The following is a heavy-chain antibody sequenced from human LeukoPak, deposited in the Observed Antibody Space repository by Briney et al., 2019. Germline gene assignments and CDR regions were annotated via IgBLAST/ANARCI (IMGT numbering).Heavy chain of an antibody. CDR1: GYSFITYW. J-gene: IGHJ4*02. Sequence: GESLNISCQGSGYSFITYWIAWARQLPGKGLKGMGIIYHGDSDTRYSPSFQGQVTFSADKSISTAYLQWSSLKASDTAMYYCARRDTRIAAAQLDYWGEGTLVTVSS. CDR3: ARRDTRIAAAQLDY. CDR2: IYHGDSDT. V-gene: IGHV5-51*01. D-gene: IGHD6-13*01.